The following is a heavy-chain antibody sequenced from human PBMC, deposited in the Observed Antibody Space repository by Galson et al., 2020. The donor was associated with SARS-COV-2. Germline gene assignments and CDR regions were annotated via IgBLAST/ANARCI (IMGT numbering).Heavy chain of an antibody. CDR2: IGGSGNTP. D-gene: IGHD2-15*01. CDR1: GFTFSTYA. Sequence: GESLKISCEASGFTFSTYAMAWVRQAPGMGLEWVSSIGGSGNTPYYADSVKGRFTISRDNSKSTLYLQMNSLRADDTAVYYCARDHSSRYYFDSWGQGSLVTVSS. J-gene: IGHJ4*02. V-gene: IGHV3-23*01. CDR3: ARDHSSRYYFDS.